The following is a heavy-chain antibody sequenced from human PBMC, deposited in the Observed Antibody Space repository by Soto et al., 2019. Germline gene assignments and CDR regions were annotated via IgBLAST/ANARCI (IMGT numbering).Heavy chain of an antibody. Sequence: GGSLRLSCAASGFTFVDYTMHWVRQAPGKGLEWVSLISWDGGSTNYADSVKGRFTISRDNSKNSLYLQMNSLRTEDTALYYCAKPAVDTAMVTTNNYFDYWGQGTLVTVSS. CDR2: ISWDGGST. J-gene: IGHJ4*02. CDR1: GFTFVDYT. V-gene: IGHV3-43*01. D-gene: IGHD5-18*01. CDR3: AKPAVDTAMVTTNNYFDY.